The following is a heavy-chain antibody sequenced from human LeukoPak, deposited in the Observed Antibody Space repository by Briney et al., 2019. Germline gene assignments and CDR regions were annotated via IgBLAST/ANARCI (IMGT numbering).Heavy chain of an antibody. D-gene: IGHD3-22*01. CDR2: INHSGST. CDR1: GGSFSGYY. CDR3: ARDPKDYYDSSGYWRAYYFDY. Sequence: SETLSLTCAVYGGSFSGYYWSWIRQPPGKGLEWIGEINHSGSTNYNPSLKSRVTISVDTSKNQLSLKLSSVTAADTAVYYCARDPKDYYDSSGYWRAYYFDYWGQGTLVTVSS. V-gene: IGHV4-34*01. J-gene: IGHJ4*02.